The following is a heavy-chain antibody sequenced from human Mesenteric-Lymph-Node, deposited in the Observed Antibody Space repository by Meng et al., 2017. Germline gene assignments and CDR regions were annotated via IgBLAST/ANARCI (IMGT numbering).Heavy chain of an antibody. V-gene: IGHV1-18*01. D-gene: IGHD6-13*01. CDR2: ISGYSGNT. Sequence: QVQLVQSGAEVKKPGASAKVSGKATGYTFSNYGISWVRQAPGQGLEWMGWISGYSGNTKYAQKLQGRVTMTTDTSTNTAYMELRSLRSDDTAVYYCTRADIAAAGTGGYWGQGTLVTVSS. CDR3: TRADIAAAGTGGY. J-gene: IGHJ4*02. CDR1: GYTFSNYG.